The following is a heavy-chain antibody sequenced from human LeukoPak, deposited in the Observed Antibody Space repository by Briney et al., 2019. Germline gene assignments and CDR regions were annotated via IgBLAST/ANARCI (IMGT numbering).Heavy chain of an antibody. CDR1: GFTFSNYG. Sequence: GGSLRLSCAAAGFTFSNYGIHWVRQAPGKGLEWVAFIGHDGSKEYYADSVEGRSTISRDSSKNTVYLQMNSLRADDTALYYCAKDRRYSGYGIFDYWGQGTLVTVSS. J-gene: IGHJ4*02. CDR2: IGHDGSKE. V-gene: IGHV3-30*02. CDR3: AKDRRYSGYGIFDY. D-gene: IGHD5-12*01.